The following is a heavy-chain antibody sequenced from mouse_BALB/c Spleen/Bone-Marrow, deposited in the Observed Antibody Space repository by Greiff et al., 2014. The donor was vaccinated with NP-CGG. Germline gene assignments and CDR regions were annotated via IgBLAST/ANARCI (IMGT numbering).Heavy chain of an antibody. D-gene: IGHD2-3*01. V-gene: IGHV2-9*02. CDR1: GFSLTSYG. J-gene: IGHJ1*01. CDR2: IWAGGST. Sequence: VQLQQSGPGLVAPSQSLSITCTVSGFSLTSYGVHWVRQPPGKGLEWLGVIWAGGSTNYNSALMVRLSISKDNSKSQVFLKMNRLQTDDTAMYYCARVYLWYFDVWGAGTTVTVSS. CDR3: ARVYLWYFDV.